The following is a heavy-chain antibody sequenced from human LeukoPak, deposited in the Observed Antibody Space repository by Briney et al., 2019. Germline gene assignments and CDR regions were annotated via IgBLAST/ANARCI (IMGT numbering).Heavy chain of an antibody. CDR3: ARGSDWNAFDS. J-gene: IGHJ3*02. D-gene: IGHD3/OR15-3a*01. V-gene: IGHV3-11*01. CDR2: ISSRGRTI. CDR1: GFTFNDYY. Sequence: GGSLRLSCAVSGFTFNDYYMSWIRQAPGRGLEWVSYISSRGRTIYYADSVKGRFTISRDNGENSLYLRMNSLRVEDTALYYCARGSDWNAFDSWGQGTVVTVSS.